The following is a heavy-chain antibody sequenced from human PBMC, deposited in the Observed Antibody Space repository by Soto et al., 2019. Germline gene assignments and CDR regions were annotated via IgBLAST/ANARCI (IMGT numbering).Heavy chain of an antibody. CDR2: ISAYNGNT. CDR1: GYTFTRYG. D-gene: IGHD5-12*01. Sequence: ASVKVSCKASGYTFTRYGISWVRQAPGQGLEWMGWISAYNGNTNYAQKLQGRVTITTDTSTSTAYMELSSLRSEDTAVYYCALEASDIVALIWGQGTMVTVSS. V-gene: IGHV1-18*01. J-gene: IGHJ3*02. CDR3: ALEASDIVALI.